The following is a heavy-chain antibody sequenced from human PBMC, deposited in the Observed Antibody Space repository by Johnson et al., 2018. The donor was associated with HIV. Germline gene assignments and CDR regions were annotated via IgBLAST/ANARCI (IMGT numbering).Heavy chain of an antibody. CDR1: GFTFSSYA. CDR3: ARDGEDSTSSSGAFDI. D-gene: IGHD6-6*01. J-gene: IGHJ3*02. Sequence: QVQLVESGGGVVQPGRSLRLSCAASGFTFSSYAMHWVRQAPGKGLEWVAVISDEGRNKYYADSVNGRFTISRDNSKNTTDLQMNILSAEDTAVYYCARDGEDSTSSSGAFDIWGQGTMVTVSS. CDR2: ISDEGRNK. V-gene: IGHV3-30*04.